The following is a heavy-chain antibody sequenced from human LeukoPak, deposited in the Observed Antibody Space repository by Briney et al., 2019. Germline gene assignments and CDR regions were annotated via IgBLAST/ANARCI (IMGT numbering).Heavy chain of an antibody. CDR3: ARGSWYSSGVWPVFDH. V-gene: IGHV4-38-2*02. D-gene: IGHD6-19*01. CDR2: IYHSGST. CDR1: GYSISSGYY. J-gene: IGHJ4*02. Sequence: SETLSLTCTVSGYSISSGYYWGWIRQPPGEGLEWIGSIYHSGSTYYNPSLKSRVTISVDTSKNQFSLKVTSATAADTAVYYCARGSWYSSGVWPVFDHWGQGTLITVSS.